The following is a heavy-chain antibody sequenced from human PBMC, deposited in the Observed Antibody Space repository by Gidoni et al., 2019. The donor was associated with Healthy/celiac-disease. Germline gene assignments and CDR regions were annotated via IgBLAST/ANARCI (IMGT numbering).Heavy chain of an antibody. J-gene: IGHJ3*02. Sequence: EGQLVESGGGVSQPGGSLRLSCAASGFTVSSQYMSWVRQAPGKGLEWVSFIYRGVSTYYDDSVKARFTISRDNSKNTLYLQMNSLRAEDTAVYYCASATVVTPPRGWLQSWMAFDIWGQGTMVTVSS. D-gene: IGHD2-21*02. CDR3: ASATVVTPPRGWLQSWMAFDI. CDR1: GFTVSSQY. V-gene: IGHV3-53*01. CDR2: IYRGVST.